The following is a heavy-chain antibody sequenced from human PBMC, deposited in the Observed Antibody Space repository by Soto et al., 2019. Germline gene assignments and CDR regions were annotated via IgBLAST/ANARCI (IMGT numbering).Heavy chain of an antibody. CDR3: ARDRGKWEPHPGGAFDI. Sequence: KTSETLSLTCTVSGGSISSYYWSWIRQPPGKGLEWIGYIYYSGSTNYNPSLKSRVTISVDTSKNQFSLKLSSVTAADTAVYYCARDRGKWEPHPGGAFDIWGQGTMVTVSS. V-gene: IGHV4-59*01. D-gene: IGHD1-26*01. CDR2: IYYSGST. J-gene: IGHJ3*02. CDR1: GGSISSYY.